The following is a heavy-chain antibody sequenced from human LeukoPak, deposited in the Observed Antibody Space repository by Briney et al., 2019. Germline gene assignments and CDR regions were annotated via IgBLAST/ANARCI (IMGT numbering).Heavy chain of an antibody. J-gene: IGHJ3*02. CDR3: ARVSGGNSLCAFDI. CDR2: IKQDGSEK. D-gene: IGHD4-23*01. CDR1: GFIFSHYW. Sequence: GGSLRLSCATSGFIFSHYWMSWVRQAPGKGLEWVANIKQDGSEKYYVDSVKGRFAVSRDNSKNTLYLQMNSLRAEDTAVYYCARVSGGNSLCAFDIWGQGTMVTVSS. V-gene: IGHV3-7*01.